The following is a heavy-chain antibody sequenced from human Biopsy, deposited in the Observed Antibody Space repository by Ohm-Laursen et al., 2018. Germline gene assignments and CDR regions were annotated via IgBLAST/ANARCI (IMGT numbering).Heavy chain of an antibody. J-gene: IGHJ5*01. Sequence: TLSLTCPVSGESMGTYYWTWIRQPPGKGLEWIASIYYSGTTNKNPSLKSRVTISVDTSKRQFYLELSSVTAADTAIYYCARVRGGFLEWFDYWGQGTLITVSS. CDR2: IYYSGTT. D-gene: IGHD3-3*01. V-gene: IGHV4-59*01. CDR1: GESMGTYY. CDR3: ARVRGGFLEWFDY.